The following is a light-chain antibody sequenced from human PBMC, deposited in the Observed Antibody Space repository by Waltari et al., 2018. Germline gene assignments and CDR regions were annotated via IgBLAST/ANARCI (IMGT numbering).Light chain of an antibody. CDR1: QGLSNY. Sequence: IQLTQSPSSLSASVGDRVTITCRASQGLSNYLAWYQQKQGNTPKLLIYAASTLQSGVPSRFSGSGSGTDFTLTISSLQPEDFATYYCQQLNSYQWTFGQGTKVEIK. J-gene: IGKJ1*01. V-gene: IGKV1-9*01. CDR3: QQLNSYQWT. CDR2: AAS.